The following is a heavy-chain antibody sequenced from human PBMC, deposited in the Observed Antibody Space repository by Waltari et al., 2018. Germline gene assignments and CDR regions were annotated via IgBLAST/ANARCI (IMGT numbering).Heavy chain of an antibody. CDR3: VREGGRQLDPFEF. V-gene: IGHV3-21*02. D-gene: IGHD6-13*01. J-gene: IGHJ4*02. CDR1: GFPFTRHK. CDR2: ITAGSSYI. Sequence: EVQLMESEGGLVKPGGALRLSCAASGFPFTRHKMDWGRQAPGKGLECVSSITAGSSYIDYAAPVKGRFTISRDNAKNSLFLQMNSLRVEDTGVYYCVREGGRQLDPFEFWGLGTLVTVSS.